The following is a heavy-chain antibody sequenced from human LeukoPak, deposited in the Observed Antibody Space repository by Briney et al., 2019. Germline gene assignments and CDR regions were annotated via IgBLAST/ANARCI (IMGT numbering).Heavy chain of an antibody. V-gene: IGHV5-51*01. J-gene: IGHJ3*02. CDR3: ARLDTGSPLDAFDI. CDR1: GYRFTNYW. Sequence: GESLQISCKGSGYRFTNYWIGWVRQMPGKGLEWMGIIHPSDSDTRYSPSFQGQVTISVDKSISTAYVQWNSLKASDTAMYYCARLDTGSPLDAFDIWGQGTMVTVSS. D-gene: IGHD5-18*01. CDR2: IHPSDSDT.